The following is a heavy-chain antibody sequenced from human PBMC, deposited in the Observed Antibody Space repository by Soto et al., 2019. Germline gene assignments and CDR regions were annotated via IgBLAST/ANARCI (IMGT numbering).Heavy chain of an antibody. CDR1: GFTSNRYA. V-gene: IGHV3-23*01. D-gene: IGHD6-13*01. CDR3: ASSCHSNSWGGSLDY. CDR2: ISVGGKNK. Sequence: PGESLRLSCAVSGFTSNRYAISWVRQPQGKGLEWVSGISVGGKNKNVGAYVKRRFTSSIDNSENTLYLQINSMRASDTAADYCASSCHSNSWGGSLDYWGQGTLVTVSS. J-gene: IGHJ4*02.